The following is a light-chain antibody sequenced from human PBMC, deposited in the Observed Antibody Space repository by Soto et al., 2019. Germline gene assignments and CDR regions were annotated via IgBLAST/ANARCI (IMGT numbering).Light chain of an antibody. Sequence: IQMPQSPSSLSAPVGVRVTIIFQASQDISNYLNWYQQKPGKAPKLLIYDASNLETGVPSRLSGSGSGTDFTFTISSLQPEDIATYYCQQYDNLWTFGQGTEVDIK. CDR2: DAS. V-gene: IGKV1-33*01. J-gene: IGKJ1*01. CDR3: QQYDNLWT. CDR1: QDISNY.